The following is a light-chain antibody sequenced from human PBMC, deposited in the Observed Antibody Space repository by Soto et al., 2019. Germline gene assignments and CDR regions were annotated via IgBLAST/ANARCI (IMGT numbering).Light chain of an antibody. V-gene: IGKV3-15*01. CDR3: QEDNYWPLYS. CDR1: QSVYSN. Sequence: ETVLTQSPATLSVSPGERVTLSCRAGQSVYSNLAWYQHKPGQAPRLLVYGASTRGTGIPARFSGSGSGTDFSLTVSRLQFANFGVYSWQEDNYWPLYSFGQGTKLEIK. CDR2: GAS. J-gene: IGKJ2*01.